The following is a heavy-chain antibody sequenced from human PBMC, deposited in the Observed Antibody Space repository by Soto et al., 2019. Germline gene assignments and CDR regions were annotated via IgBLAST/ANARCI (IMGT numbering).Heavy chain of an antibody. V-gene: IGHV3-23*01. Sequence: SLRLSCAASGFTFNSYTMAWVRQAPGKGLEWVSSISGSGGSPSYADSVQGRFTISRDNSKNTLSLQMNSLRAEDTAVYYCARDRSYYDSSGSYSPPYWGQGALVTVSS. J-gene: IGHJ4*02. CDR1: GFTFNSYT. D-gene: IGHD3-22*01. CDR3: ARDRSYYDSSGSYSPPY. CDR2: ISGSGGSP.